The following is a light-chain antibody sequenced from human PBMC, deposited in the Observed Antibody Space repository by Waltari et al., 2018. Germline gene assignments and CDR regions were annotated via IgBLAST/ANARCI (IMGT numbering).Light chain of an antibody. CDR2: DAS. CDR3: QQRINWPPT. Sequence: EVVLTQSPVTLSLSPGERATLSCRASQSVASYLAWFQQQPGQAPRLLISDASNRATAIPARFSGSGSGTDFTLTISSLEPEDFAVYYCQQRINWPPTFGGGTRVEI. V-gene: IGKV3-11*01. J-gene: IGKJ4*01. CDR1: QSVASY.